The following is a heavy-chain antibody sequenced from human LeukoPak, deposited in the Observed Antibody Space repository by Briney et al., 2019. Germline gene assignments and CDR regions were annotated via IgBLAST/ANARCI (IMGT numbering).Heavy chain of an antibody. CDR3: ARGGGYCSSTSCPNTNWFDP. Sequence: SETLSLTCAVYGGFFSGYYWSWIRQPPGKGLEWIGEINHGGSTNYNPSLKSRVTISVDTSKNQFSLKLSSVTAADTAVYYCARGGGYCSSTSCPNTNWFDPWGQGTLVTVSS. V-gene: IGHV4-34*01. D-gene: IGHD2-2*01. CDR2: INHGGST. CDR1: GGFFSGYY. J-gene: IGHJ5*02.